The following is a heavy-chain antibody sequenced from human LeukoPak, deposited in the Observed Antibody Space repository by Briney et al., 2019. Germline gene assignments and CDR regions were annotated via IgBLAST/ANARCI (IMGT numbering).Heavy chain of an antibody. Sequence: SQTLSLTCTVSGGSISSGGYYWSWIRQPPGKGLEWIGYIYHSGSTYYNPSLKSRVTISVDRSKNQFSLELSSVTAADTAVYYCARRIPEIIAAAVSWYFDLWGRGTLVTVSS. CDR2: IYHSGST. D-gene: IGHD6-13*01. CDR3: ARRIPEIIAAAVSWYFDL. J-gene: IGHJ2*01. V-gene: IGHV4-30-2*01. CDR1: GGSISSGGYY.